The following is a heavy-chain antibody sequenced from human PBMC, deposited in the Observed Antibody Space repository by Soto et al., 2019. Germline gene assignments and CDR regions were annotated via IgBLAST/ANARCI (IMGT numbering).Heavy chain of an antibody. V-gene: IGHV3-33*06. Sequence: QVHLVESGGGVGQPGGSLRLSCAASGFTFNKYGIHWVRQAPGKGLEWVAVIWHDGSEKYYADSVKDRFTISRDNSKKMVYLQMKSLRVDDTATYYCAKDGDRTYCSDGNCAFFDSWGQGALVTVSS. J-gene: IGHJ4*02. CDR2: IWHDGSEK. D-gene: IGHD2-15*01. CDR3: AKDGDRTYCSDGNCAFFDS. CDR1: GFTFNKYG.